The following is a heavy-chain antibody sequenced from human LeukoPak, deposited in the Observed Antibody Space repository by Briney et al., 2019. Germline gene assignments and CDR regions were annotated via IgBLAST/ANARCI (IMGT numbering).Heavy chain of an antibody. D-gene: IGHD2-15*01. J-gene: IGHJ6*02. Sequence: SETLSLTCTVSGGSISSYYWSWIRQPPGKGLEWIGYIYYSGSTNYNPALKSRVTISVDTSKNQFSLKLSSVTAADTAVYYCARVGRGSYDYYYYGMDVRGQGTTVTVSS. V-gene: IGHV4-59*01. CDR2: IYYSGST. CDR3: ARVGRGSYDYYYYGMDV. CDR1: GGSISSYY.